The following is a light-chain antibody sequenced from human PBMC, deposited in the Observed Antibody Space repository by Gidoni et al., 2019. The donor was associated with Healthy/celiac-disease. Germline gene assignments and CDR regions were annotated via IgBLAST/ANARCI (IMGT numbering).Light chain of an antibody. V-gene: IGKV1-5*03. J-gene: IGKJ1*01. CDR3: QQYNSYWT. CDR2: KAS. CDR1: QSISSW. Sequence: DIQMTQSPSTLSASVGDRVTITCRASQSISSWLAWYQQKPGKAPKRLIYKASSLESGVPSRFSGSGSGTEFTLTLSSLQPDDFATYYCQQYNSYWTFXQXTKVXIK.